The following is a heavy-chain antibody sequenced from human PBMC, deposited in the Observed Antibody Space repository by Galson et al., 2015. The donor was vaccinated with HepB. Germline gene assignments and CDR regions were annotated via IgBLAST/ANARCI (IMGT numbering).Heavy chain of an antibody. D-gene: IGHD2-15*01. CDR2: ISAYNGNT. CDR1: GYTFTSYG. V-gene: IGHV1-18*04. J-gene: IGHJ4*02. Sequence: VKVSCKASGYTFTSYGISWVRQAPGQGPEWMGWISAYNGNTNYAQKLQGRVTMTTDTSTSTAYMELRSLRSDDTAVYYCASSDCSGGSCYERIDYWGQGTLVTVSS. CDR3: ASSDCSGGSCYERIDY.